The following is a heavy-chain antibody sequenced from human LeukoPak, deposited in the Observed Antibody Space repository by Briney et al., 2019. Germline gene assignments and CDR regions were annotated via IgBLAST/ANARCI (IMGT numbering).Heavy chain of an antibody. D-gene: IGHD6-13*01. Sequence: GASVKVSCKASGYTFTSYAIHWVRQAPGQRLEWMGWISAGNGNTKYSQNFQGRVTFISNTSATTAFMELSSLRSEDAAVYYCARDEGSLFDPWGQGTLVTVSS. CDR2: ISAGNGNT. V-gene: IGHV1-3*01. CDR1: GYTFTSYA. J-gene: IGHJ5*02. CDR3: ARDEGSLFDP.